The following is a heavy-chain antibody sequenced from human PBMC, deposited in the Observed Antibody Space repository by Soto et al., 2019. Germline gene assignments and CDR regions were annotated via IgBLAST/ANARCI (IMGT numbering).Heavy chain of an antibody. V-gene: IGHV1-2*02. CDR2: INPNSGGT. Sequence: GASVKVSCKASGYTFTGYYMHWVRQAPGQGLEWMGWINPNSGGTNYAQKFQGRVTMTRDTSISTAYMELSRLRSDDTAVYYRARVSIRYCSSTSCYPSYWGQGTLVTVSS. D-gene: IGHD2-2*01. CDR3: ARVSIRYCSSTSCYPSY. CDR1: GYTFTGYY. J-gene: IGHJ4*02.